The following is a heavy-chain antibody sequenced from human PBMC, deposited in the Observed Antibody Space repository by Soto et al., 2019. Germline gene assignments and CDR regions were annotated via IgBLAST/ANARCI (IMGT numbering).Heavy chain of an antibody. CDR2: ISPNNGAT. V-gene: IGHV1-2*02. Sequence: AASVKVSCKASGYTFSDYYMHWVRQAPGQGLECMGWISPNNGATNYAQKFQDRVTMTRDASITTAYMELSRLRSDDTAVYYCARGGEFCSTGSCNSSLGDAFDVWGQGTTVTVSS. J-gene: IGHJ3*01. CDR1: GYTFSDYY. D-gene: IGHD2-15*01. CDR3: ARGGEFCSTGSCNSSLGDAFDV.